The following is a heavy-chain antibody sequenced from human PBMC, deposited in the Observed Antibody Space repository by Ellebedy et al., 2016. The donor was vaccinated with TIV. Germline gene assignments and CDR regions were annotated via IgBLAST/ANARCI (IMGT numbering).Heavy chain of an antibody. Sequence: GESLKISCAASGFNVSSNYMTWVRQAPGKGLEWVSLIYSGVSTYYADSVKGRFTISSDNSKNTLYLQMNSLRAEDTAVYYCARGGLVPAAISWFDPWGQGTLVTVSS. V-gene: IGHV3-53*01. J-gene: IGHJ5*02. D-gene: IGHD2-2*01. CDR2: IYSGVST. CDR1: GFNVSSNY. CDR3: ARGGLVPAAISWFDP.